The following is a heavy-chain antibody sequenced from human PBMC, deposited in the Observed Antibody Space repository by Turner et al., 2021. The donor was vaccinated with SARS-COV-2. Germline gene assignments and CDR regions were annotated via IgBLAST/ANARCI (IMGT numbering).Heavy chain of an antibody. CDR2: IYSGGST. CDR1: GFTVSSNY. J-gene: IGHJ6*02. Sequence: EVQLVESGGGLVQPGGSLRLSCAASGFTVSSNYMSWVRQAPGKGLGWVSVIYSGGSTYYADSVKGRFTISRHNSKNTLYLQMNSLRAEDTAVYYCARPIVGANRNMDVWGQGTTVTVSS. D-gene: IGHD1-26*01. V-gene: IGHV3-53*04. CDR3: ARPIVGANRNMDV.